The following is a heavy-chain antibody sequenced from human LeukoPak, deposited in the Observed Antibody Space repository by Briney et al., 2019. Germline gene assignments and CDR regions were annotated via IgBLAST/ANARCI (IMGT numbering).Heavy chain of an antibody. CDR2: IYYSGST. CDR1: GGSISSDY. CDR3: ARDREQDNWFDP. V-gene: IGHV4-59*12. Sequence: SETLSLTCTVSGGSISSDYWSWIRQPPGKGLEWIGYIYYSGSTYYNPSLKSRVTISVDTSKNQFSLKVSSVTAADTAVYYCARDREQDNWFDPWGQGTLVTVSS. J-gene: IGHJ5*02. D-gene: IGHD6-13*01.